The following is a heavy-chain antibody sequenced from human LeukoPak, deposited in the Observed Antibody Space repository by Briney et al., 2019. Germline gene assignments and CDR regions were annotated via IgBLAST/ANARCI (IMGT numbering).Heavy chain of an antibody. V-gene: IGHV3-21*01. D-gene: IGHD4/OR15-4a*01. J-gene: IGHJ4*02. Sequence: GGSLRLSCAASGFTFSSYSMNWARQAPGKGLEWGSSISSSSSYIYYADSVKGRFTISRDNAKNSLYLQMNSLRAEDTAVYYCARGVYLTKNFDYWGQGTLVTVSS. CDR1: GFTFSSYS. CDR3: ARGVYLTKNFDY. CDR2: ISSSSSYI.